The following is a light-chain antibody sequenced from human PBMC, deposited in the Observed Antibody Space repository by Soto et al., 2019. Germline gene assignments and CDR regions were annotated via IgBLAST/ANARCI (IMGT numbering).Light chain of an antibody. V-gene: IGLV2-14*01. CDR3: SSYSISTAYL. J-gene: IGLJ1*01. CDR1: SSDVGGYDY. Sequence: QSVLTQPASVSGSPGQSITISCTGTSSDVGGYDYVSWYQLHPGKAPKLMVFEVSNRPSGVSYGFSGSKSGDTASLAISGLQADDEADYFCSSYSISTAYLFGTGTKV. CDR2: EVS.